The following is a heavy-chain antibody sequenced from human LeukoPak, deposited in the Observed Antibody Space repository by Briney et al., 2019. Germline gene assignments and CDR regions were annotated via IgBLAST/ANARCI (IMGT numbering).Heavy chain of an antibody. V-gene: IGHV3-11*04. D-gene: IGHD3-3*01. Sequence: GGSLRLSCAASGFTFSDYYMGWIRQAPGKGLEWISYITNNNGAMFYAGSVEGRLTIFRDNAKNSLYLQMNSLRPDDTAVYYCARDWATCYDFWSGYPHYFDYWGQGTLVTVSS. J-gene: IGHJ4*02. CDR2: ITNNNGAM. CDR1: GFTFSDYY. CDR3: ARDWATCYDFWSGYPHYFDY.